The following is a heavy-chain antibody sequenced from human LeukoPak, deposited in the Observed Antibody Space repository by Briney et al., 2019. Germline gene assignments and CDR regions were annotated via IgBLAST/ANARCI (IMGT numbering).Heavy chain of an antibody. V-gene: IGHV1-2*02. J-gene: IGHJ4*02. CDR2: INPNSGGT. CDR1: GYTFTCYY. D-gene: IGHD6-13*01. Sequence: ASVKVSCKASGYTFTCYYMHWVRQAPGQGLEWMGWINPNSGGTNYAQKFQGRATMTRDTSISTAYMELSRLRSDDTAVYYCARPPGYSSSWYGDYWGQGTLVTVSS. CDR3: ARPPGYSSSWYGDY.